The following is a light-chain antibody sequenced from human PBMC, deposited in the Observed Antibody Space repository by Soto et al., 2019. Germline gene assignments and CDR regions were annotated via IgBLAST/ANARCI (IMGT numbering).Light chain of an antibody. CDR2: EVR. Sequence: QSVLTQPPSVSGSPGQSVTISCTGTSSDVGSYNRVSWYQQPPGTAPKLMIYEVRNRPSGVPDRFSGSKSGNMASLTISGLQAEDEADYYCSSYTSNNTWVFGGGT. J-gene: IGLJ3*02. CDR1: SSDVGSYNR. V-gene: IGLV2-18*02. CDR3: SSYTSNNTWV.